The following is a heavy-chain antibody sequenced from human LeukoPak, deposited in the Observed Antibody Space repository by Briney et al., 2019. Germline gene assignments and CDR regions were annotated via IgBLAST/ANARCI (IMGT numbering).Heavy chain of an antibody. Sequence: PSETLSLTCTVSGGSISSYYWCWIRQPPGKGLEWIGYIYYSGSTNYNPSLKSRVTISVDTSKNQFSLKLSSVTAADTAVYYCARMSEQQLVPGAFDIWGQGTMVTVSS. CDR3: ARMSEQQLVPGAFDI. V-gene: IGHV4-59*01. J-gene: IGHJ3*02. D-gene: IGHD6-13*01. CDR1: GGSISSYY. CDR2: IYYSGST.